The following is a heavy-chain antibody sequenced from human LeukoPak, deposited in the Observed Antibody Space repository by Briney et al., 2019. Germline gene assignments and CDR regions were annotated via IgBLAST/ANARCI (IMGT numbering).Heavy chain of an antibody. D-gene: IGHD6-19*01. Sequence: GRSLRLSCAVSGFTLSGYAMHWVRQAPGKGLEWVAVISNDGSNTNYADSVKGRFTISRDKSKNTLYLQMNSLRAEDTAVYYCARDYYAGYKSGWYPINYWGQGTLVTVSS. V-gene: IGHV3-30*04. CDR2: ISNDGSNT. J-gene: IGHJ4*02. CDR3: ARDYYAGYKSGWYPINY. CDR1: GFTLSGYA.